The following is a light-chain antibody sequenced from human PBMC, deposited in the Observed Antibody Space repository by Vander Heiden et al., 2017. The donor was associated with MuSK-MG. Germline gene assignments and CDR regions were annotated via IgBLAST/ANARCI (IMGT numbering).Light chain of an antibody. J-gene: IGKJ4*01. CDR1: QGISSY. CDR2: AAS. Sequence: AIRRTRAPSSLSASTGDRVTITCRASQGISSYLAWYQQKPGKAPKLLIYAASTLQSGVPSRFSGSGSGTAFTLTISCLQSEDFATYYCHQYYSYPLTFGGGTKVEIK. V-gene: IGKV1-8*01. CDR3: HQYYSYPLT.